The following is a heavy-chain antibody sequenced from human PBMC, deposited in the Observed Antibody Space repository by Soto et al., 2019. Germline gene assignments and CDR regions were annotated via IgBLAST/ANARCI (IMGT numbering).Heavy chain of an antibody. CDR2: IYYSGST. J-gene: IGHJ6*02. D-gene: IGHD5-18*01. V-gene: IGHV4-59*01. CDR1: GGSISSYY. Sequence: SETLSLTCTVSGGSISSYYWSWIRQPPGKGLEWIGYIYYSGSTNYNPSLKSRVTISVDTSKNQFSLKLSSVTAADAAVYYCARVRYSYGNRYYYYGMDVWGQGTTGTSP. CDR3: ARVRYSYGNRYYYYGMDV.